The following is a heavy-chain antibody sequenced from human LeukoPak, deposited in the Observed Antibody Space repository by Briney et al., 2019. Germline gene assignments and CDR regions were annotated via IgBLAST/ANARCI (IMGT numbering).Heavy chain of an antibody. Sequence: PGGSLRLSCAASGFTFSSYAMHWVRQAPGKGLEWVAVISYDGSNKYYADSVKGRFTISRDNSKNTLYLQMNSLRAEDTAAYYCARDRDGIVVVPAAIGYSSSWFDYWGQGTLVTVSS. D-gene: IGHD2-2*02. CDR3: ARDRDGIVVVPAAIGYSSSWFDY. CDR2: ISYDGSNK. CDR1: GFTFSSYA. V-gene: IGHV3-30-3*01. J-gene: IGHJ4*02.